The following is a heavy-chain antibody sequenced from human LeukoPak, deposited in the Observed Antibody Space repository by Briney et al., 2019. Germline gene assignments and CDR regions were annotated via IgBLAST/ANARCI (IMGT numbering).Heavy chain of an antibody. Sequence: PGGSLRLSCAASGFTFITYWMHWVRQAPGKGLVWVSPIKSDGSTNYADSVKGRFTISRDNAKNTLSLQMNSLRPEDTGVYYCARAPSEIGGYYPEYFRHWGQGTLVTVSS. J-gene: IGHJ1*01. CDR3: ARAPSEIGGYYPEYFRH. D-gene: IGHD3-3*01. CDR1: GFTFITYW. CDR2: IKSDGST. V-gene: IGHV3-74*01.